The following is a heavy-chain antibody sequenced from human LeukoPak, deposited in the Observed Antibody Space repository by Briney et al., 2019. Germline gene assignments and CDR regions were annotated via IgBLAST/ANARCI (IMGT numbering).Heavy chain of an antibody. J-gene: IGHJ4*02. V-gene: IGHV3-74*01. CDR3: VRGNRDGFYFDD. CDR2: LYVDGSRT. Sequence: GGSLRLSCAASGFAFSEYWMHWVRQAPGKGPLWVSRLYVDGSRTAYADSVEGRFTISRDNARYTVYLQMNGLSPEDTGTYYCVRGNRDGFYFDDWGQGTPVTVSS. D-gene: IGHD2-21*01. CDR1: GFAFSEYW.